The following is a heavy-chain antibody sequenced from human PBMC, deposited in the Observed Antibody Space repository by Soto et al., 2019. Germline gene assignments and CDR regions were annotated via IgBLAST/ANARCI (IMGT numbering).Heavy chain of an antibody. CDR2: IYYDGST. D-gene: IGHD3-10*01. J-gene: IGHJ6*02. Sequence: SETLSLTCTVSGGSISSYYWSWIRQPPGKGLEWIGYIYYDGSTNYNPSLKSRVTISVDTSKNQFSLKLSSVTAADTAVYYCARVRGYYGSGSYYYYYGMDVWGQGTTVTVSS. CDR1: GGSISSYY. CDR3: ARVRGYYGSGSYYYYYGMDV. V-gene: IGHV4-59*12.